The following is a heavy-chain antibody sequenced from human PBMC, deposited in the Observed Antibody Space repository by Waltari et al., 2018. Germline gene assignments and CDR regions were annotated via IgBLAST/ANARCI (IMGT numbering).Heavy chain of an antibody. CDR2: INSDGSST. Sequence: EVQLVESGGGLVQPGGSLRLSCAASGFTFSSYWMNWVRQAPGKGLVWVSRINSDGSSTCYADSVKGRFTISRDNAKNTLYLQMNSLRAEDTAVYYCARGVNSYYYYYMDVWGKGTTVTISS. J-gene: IGHJ6*03. CDR1: GFTFSSYW. D-gene: IGHD3-10*01. CDR3: ARGVNSYYYYYMDV. V-gene: IGHV3-74*01.